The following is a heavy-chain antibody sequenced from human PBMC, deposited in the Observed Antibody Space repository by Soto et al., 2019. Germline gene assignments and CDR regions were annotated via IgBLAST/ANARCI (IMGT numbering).Heavy chain of an antibody. J-gene: IGHJ6*04. CDR1: GDSVSSNSAA. V-gene: IGHV6-1*01. Sequence: SHTLSLTCAISGDSVSSNSAAWNLIRQSPSRGLEWLGRTYYRSKWYNDYAVSVKGRISINQDTSKNLFSLQLNSVTPEDTAVYYCARDRKGAFVMEVWGEGTTVTVSS. D-gene: IGHD3-16*01. CDR2: TYYRSKWYN. CDR3: ARDRKGAFVMEV.